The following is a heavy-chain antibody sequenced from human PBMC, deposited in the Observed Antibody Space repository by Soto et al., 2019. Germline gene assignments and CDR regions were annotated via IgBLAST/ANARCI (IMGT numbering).Heavy chain of an antibody. V-gene: IGHV1-18*04. D-gene: IGHD6-13*01. CDR1: GYTFTRYG. J-gene: IGHJ6*02. CDR2: ISAYNGNT. Sequence: GASVRVSCKASGYTFTRYGISCLRQAPGQGLEWMGWISAYNGNTNYAQKLQGRVTMTTDTSTSTAYMELRSLRSDDTAVYYCAREGMGGAAAGTAPDYYYYYGMDVWGQGTTVTVYS. CDR3: AREGMGGAAAGTAPDYYYYYGMDV.